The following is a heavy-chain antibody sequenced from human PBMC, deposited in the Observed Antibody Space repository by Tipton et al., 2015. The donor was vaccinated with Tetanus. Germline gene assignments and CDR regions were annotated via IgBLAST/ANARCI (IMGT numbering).Heavy chain of an antibody. CDR3: ARALQLERKFDF. J-gene: IGHJ4*02. D-gene: IGHD1-1*01. CDR2: ISYDGSSE. V-gene: IGHV3-30*03. CDR1: GFTFSSYG. Sequence: RSLRLSCAASGFTFSSYGMHWVRQAPGKGLEWVAVISYDGSSEYYADSVKGRFTISRDNSQNTLYLQMNSLRAEDSATYYCARALQLERKFDFWGQGTLVTVSS.